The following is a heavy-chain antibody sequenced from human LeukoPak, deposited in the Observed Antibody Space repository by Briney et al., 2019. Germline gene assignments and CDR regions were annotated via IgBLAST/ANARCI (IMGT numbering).Heavy chain of an antibody. V-gene: IGHV3-48*01. CDR3: AKRRYDSSGHFDS. J-gene: IGHJ4*02. Sequence: GGSLRLSCAASAFTFSDYWMNWVRQAPGKGPEWVSYISSSSNTIYYADSVKGRFTISKDNSKNTLYMRMSSLRAEDTAVYYCAKRRYDSSGHFDSWGQGTLVTVSS. CDR2: ISSSSNTI. CDR1: AFTFSDYW. D-gene: IGHD3-22*01.